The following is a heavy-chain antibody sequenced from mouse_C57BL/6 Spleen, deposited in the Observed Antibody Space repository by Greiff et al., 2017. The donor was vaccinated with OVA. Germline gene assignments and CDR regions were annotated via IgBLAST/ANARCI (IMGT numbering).Heavy chain of an antibody. CDR3: ARDGDRDVEG. D-gene: IGHD2-13*01. CDR1: GYTFTSYW. CDR2: IYPSDSET. J-gene: IGHJ1*03. Sequence: QVQLQQPGAELVRPGSSVKLSCKASGYTFTSYWMDWVKQRPGQGLEWIGNIYPSDSETHYNQKFKYKATLTVDPSSRTAYMQLSSLTSVASDLFYGARDGDRDVEGWGKGT. V-gene: IGHV1-61*01.